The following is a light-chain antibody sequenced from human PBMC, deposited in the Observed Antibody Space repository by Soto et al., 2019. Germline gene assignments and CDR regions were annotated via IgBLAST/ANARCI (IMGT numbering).Light chain of an antibody. CDR2: SNN. Sequence: QSVLTQPPSASGTPGQRVTISCSGTSSNVGSNTVNSYQQLPGTAPKLLIYSNNQRPSGVPDRFSGSKSGASASLAISGLQSEDEAEYYCAAWDDSLNGVVFGGGTQLTVL. CDR3: AAWDDSLNGVV. V-gene: IGLV1-44*01. J-gene: IGLJ2*01. CDR1: SSNVGSNT.